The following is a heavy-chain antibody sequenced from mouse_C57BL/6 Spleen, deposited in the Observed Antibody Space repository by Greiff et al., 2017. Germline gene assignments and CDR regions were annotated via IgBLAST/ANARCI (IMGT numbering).Heavy chain of an antibody. Sequence: QVQLKQSGAELVRPGASVTLSCKASGYTFTDYEMHWVKQTPVHGLEWIGAIDPETGGTAYNQKFKGKAILTADKSSSTAYMELRSLTSEDSAVYYCTAGVYYYGRTVDYWGQGTTLTVSS. CDR3: TAGVYYYGRTVDY. J-gene: IGHJ2*01. CDR2: IDPETGGT. V-gene: IGHV1-15*01. D-gene: IGHD1-1*01. CDR1: GYTFTDYE.